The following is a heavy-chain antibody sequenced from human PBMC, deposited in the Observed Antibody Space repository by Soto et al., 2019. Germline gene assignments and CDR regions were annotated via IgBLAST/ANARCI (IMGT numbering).Heavy chain of an antibody. V-gene: IGHV1-18*01. D-gene: IGHD6-13*01. J-gene: IGHJ6*02. CDR1: GYTFTSYG. CDR2: ISAYNGNT. CDR3: ARDPPHSSSWYWTGYGMDV. Sequence: QVQLVQSGAEVKKPGASVKVSCKASGYTFTSYGISWVRQAPGQGLEWMGWISAYNGNTNYAQKLQGRVTMTTDTSTSTANMELRSLRSDDTAVYYCARDPPHSSSWYWTGYGMDVWGQGTTVTVSS.